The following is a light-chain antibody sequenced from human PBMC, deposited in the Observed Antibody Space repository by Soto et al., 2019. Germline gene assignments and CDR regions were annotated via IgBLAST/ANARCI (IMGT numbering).Light chain of an antibody. Sequence: QSVLTQPASVSGSPGQSITISCTGTSSDVGGYRYVSWYQHHPGKAPKLMIYEVNNRPSGVSDRFSGSKSGNTASLSISGLQAEDEADYYCISYTSSSTWMFGGGTKLTVL. CDR3: ISYTSSSTWM. CDR1: SSDVGGYRY. J-gene: IGLJ3*02. CDR2: EVN. V-gene: IGLV2-14*01.